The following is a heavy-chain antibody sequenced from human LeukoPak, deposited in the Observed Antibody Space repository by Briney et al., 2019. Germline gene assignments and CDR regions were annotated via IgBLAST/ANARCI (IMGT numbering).Heavy chain of an antibody. J-gene: IGHJ3*02. CDR2: INPDAGDT. CDR3: ARLLTATRHWLAASDI. D-gene: IGHD6-19*01. V-gene: IGHV1-2*06. CDR1: GYSSTDYF. Sequence: GASVKVSCKASGYSSTDYFLYWVRQAPGQGLEWMGRINPDAGDTNYAQTFQGRITMTRDTSISTAYMELSSLKSDDTAVYYCARLLTATRHWLAASDIWGQGTVVTVSS.